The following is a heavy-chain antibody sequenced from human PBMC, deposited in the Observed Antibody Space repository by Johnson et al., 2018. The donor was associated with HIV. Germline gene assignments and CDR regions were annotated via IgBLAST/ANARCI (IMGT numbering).Heavy chain of an antibody. Sequence: QVQLVESGGGVVQPGRSLRLSCAASGFTFSSYGMHWVRQAPGKGLEWVAVIWYDGSNKYYADSVKGRFTISRDNSKNTLYLQMNSLRAEDTAVYYCAKDIDLWATVTTLVLAFDIWGQGTMVTVSS. CDR2: IWYDGSNK. D-gene: IGHD4-17*01. CDR1: GFTFSSYG. CDR3: AKDIDLWATVTTLVLAFDI. J-gene: IGHJ3*02. V-gene: IGHV3-33*06.